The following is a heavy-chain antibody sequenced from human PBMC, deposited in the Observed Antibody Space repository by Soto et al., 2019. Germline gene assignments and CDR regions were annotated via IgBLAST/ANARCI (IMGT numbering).Heavy chain of an antibody. Sequence: GGSLRLSCAASEFTFSNYAMSWVRQAPGKGLEWVSDISGSGDSTYYADSVKGRFTISRDNSKNTLYLQMNSLRAEDTAVYYCAKDIAYSSGWYRADYWGQGTLVTVSS. J-gene: IGHJ4*02. CDR3: AKDIAYSSGWYRADY. V-gene: IGHV3-23*01. D-gene: IGHD6-19*01. CDR2: ISGSGDST. CDR1: EFTFSNYA.